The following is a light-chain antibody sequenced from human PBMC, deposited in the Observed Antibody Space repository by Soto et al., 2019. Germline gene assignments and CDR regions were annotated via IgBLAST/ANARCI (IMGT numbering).Light chain of an antibody. Sequence: QSVLTQPPSASGTPGQRVTISCSGSSSNIGSNTVNWYQQLPGTAPKLLIYSNNQRPSGVPDRFSGSKSGTSASLAISGLQSEDEAHYYCEAWDDSLNGVVFGGGTKVTVL. CDR2: SNN. CDR3: EAWDDSLNGVV. V-gene: IGLV1-44*01. J-gene: IGLJ2*01. CDR1: SSNIGSNT.